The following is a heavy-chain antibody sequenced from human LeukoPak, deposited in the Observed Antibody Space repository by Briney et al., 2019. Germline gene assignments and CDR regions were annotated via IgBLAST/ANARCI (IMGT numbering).Heavy chain of an antibody. J-gene: IGHJ5*02. D-gene: IGHD1-7*01. CDR3: AREGTNYGDNWFDP. V-gene: IGHV3-48*03. CDR1: GFTFSSFA. CDR2: ISSSGSTI. Sequence: GGSLRLSCAASGFTFSSFAMSWVRQAPGKGLEWVSYISSSGSTIYYADSVKGRFTISRDNAKNSLYLQMNSLRAEDTAVYYCAREGTNYGDNWFDPWGQGTLVTVSS.